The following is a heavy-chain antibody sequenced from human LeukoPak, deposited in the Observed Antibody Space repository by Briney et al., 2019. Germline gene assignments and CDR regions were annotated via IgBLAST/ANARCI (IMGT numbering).Heavy chain of an antibody. CDR2: IYYSGST. V-gene: IGHV4-39*01. Sequence: SETLSLTCTVSGGSISSSSYYWGWIRQPPGKGLEWIGSIYYSGSTYYNPSLKSRVTISVDTSKNQFSLKLSSVTAADTAVYYCARHPTYSSSSGVLDYWGQGILVTVSS. D-gene: IGHD6-13*01. J-gene: IGHJ4*02. CDR3: ARHPTYSSSSGVLDY. CDR1: GGSISSSSYY.